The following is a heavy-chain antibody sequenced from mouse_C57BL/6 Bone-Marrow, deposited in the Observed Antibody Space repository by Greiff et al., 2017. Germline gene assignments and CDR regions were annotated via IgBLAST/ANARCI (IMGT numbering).Heavy chain of an antibody. V-gene: IGHV6-6*01. CDR1: GFTFSDAW. CDR3: TGWERVSFAY. D-gene: IGHD3-3*01. J-gene: IGHJ3*01. Sequence: EVMLVESGGGLVQPGGSMKLSCAASGFTFSDAWMDWVRPSPEKGLEWVALIRNKANNHATYYAESVKGRFTISRDDSKSSVYLQMNSLRPEDTGIYYCTGWERVSFAYWGQGTLVTVSA. CDR2: IRNKANNHAT.